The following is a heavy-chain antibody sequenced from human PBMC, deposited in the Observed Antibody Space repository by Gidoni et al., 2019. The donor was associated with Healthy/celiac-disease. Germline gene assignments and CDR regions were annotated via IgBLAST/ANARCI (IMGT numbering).Heavy chain of an antibody. CDR3: VKDPGQQLAKQHLFDS. Sequence: EGQRVESGGGLVQRGGSLRRSCADAGFTFRRYAMHWVRQAPGKGLEYVSAISRNGGSTYYADSVQGRFTISRDNSKNTLYLQMSSLRAEDTAVYSCVKDPGQQLAKQHLFDSWGQGTLVTFSS. V-gene: IGHV3-64D*06. CDR2: ISRNGGST. D-gene: IGHD6-13*01. J-gene: IGHJ4*02. CDR1: GFTFRRYA.